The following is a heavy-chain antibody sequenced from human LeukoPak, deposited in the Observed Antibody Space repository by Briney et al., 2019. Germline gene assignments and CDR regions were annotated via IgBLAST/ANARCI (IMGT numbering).Heavy chain of an antibody. CDR3: ARDRADYYDSSGRAGMGY. D-gene: IGHD3-22*01. J-gene: IGHJ4*02. CDR1: GYTFTSYA. Sequence: ASVKVSCKASGYTFTSYAMHWVRQAPGQRLEWMGWINAGNGNTKYSQKFQGRVTITRDTSASTAYMELSSLRSEDTAVYYCARDRADYYDSSGRAGMGYWGQGTLVTVSS. CDR2: INAGNGNT. V-gene: IGHV1-3*01.